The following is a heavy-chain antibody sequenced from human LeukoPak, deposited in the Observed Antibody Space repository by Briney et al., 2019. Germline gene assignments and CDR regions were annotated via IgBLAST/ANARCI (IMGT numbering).Heavy chain of an antibody. CDR3: ARERRDGYRRFDY. CDR2: IYYSGST. CDR1: GGLIRSSSYY. D-gene: IGHD5-24*01. V-gene: IGHV4-39*07. Sequence: SETLSLTCTVSGGLIRSSSYYWGWIRQPPGKGLEWIGNIYYSGSTYYSPSLKSRVTISVDTSKNHFSLKLGSMTAADTAVYFCARERRDGYRRFDYWGQGTLVTVSS. J-gene: IGHJ4*02.